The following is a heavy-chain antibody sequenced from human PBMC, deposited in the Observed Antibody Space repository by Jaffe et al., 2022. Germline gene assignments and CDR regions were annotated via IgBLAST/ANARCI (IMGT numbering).Heavy chain of an antibody. Sequence: QVQLQESGPGLVKPSETLSLTCAVSGYSISSGYYWGWIRQPPGKGLEWIGSIYHSGSTYYNPSLKSRVTISVDTSKNQFSLKLSSVTAADTAVYYCARHARQWSTNWFDPWGQGTLVTVSS. CDR1: GYSISSGYY. D-gene: IGHD2-8*01. V-gene: IGHV4-38-2*01. J-gene: IGHJ5*02. CDR3: ARHARQWSTNWFDP. CDR2: IYHSGST.